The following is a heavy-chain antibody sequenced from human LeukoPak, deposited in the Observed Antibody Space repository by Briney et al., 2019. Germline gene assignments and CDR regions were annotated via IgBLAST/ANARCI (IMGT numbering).Heavy chain of an antibody. CDR1: GGSISSYF. D-gene: IGHD6-19*01. Sequence: SETLSLTCTVSGGSISSYFWTCIRQPPGKVLEWIGYFYNSGRSKYTPSLKSRVTISVDTSKNQFSLKLSSVTAADTGVYYCARGLEDSGWQPFYFDSWGQGSLVSVSS. CDR2: FYNSGRS. CDR3: ARGLEDSGWQPFYFDS. J-gene: IGHJ4*02. V-gene: IGHV4-59*01.